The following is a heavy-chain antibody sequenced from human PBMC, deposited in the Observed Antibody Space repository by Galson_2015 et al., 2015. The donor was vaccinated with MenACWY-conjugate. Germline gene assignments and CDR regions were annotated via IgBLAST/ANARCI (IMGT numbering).Heavy chain of an antibody. V-gene: IGHV2-5*02. CDR3: AHRRAGPNWVSGCFDP. J-gene: IGHJ5*02. CDR2: IYWDDDK. CDR1: GFSLSTSGVG. Sequence: PALVKPTQTLTLTCTFSGFSLSTSGVGVGWIRQPPGKALEWLAVIYWDDDKRYSPSLNNRLAIMKDTSKNQVVLTMTNMDPVDTGTYYCAHRRAGPNWVSGCFDPWGQGTLVTVSS. D-gene: IGHD7-27*01.